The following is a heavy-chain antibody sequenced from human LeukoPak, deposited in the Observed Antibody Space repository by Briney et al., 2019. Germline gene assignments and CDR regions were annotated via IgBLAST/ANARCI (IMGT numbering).Heavy chain of an antibody. CDR3: ARRTSITMIAFDY. J-gene: IGHJ4*02. CDR1: GRSISSSSSY. V-gene: IGHV4-39*01. D-gene: IGHD3-22*01. CDR2: IYYSGST. Sequence: SESLSLTCTVSGRSISSSSSYWGWIRQPPGKGLEWIGNIYYSGSTYYNPSLKSRVTISVDTSKNQFSLKLSSVTAADTAVYYCARRTSITMIAFDYWGQGSLVSDSS.